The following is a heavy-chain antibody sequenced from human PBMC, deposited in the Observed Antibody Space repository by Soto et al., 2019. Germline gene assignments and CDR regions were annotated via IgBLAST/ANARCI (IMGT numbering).Heavy chain of an antibody. J-gene: IGHJ3*02. CDR3: AKDDRVGGSFDHAFDI. D-gene: IGHD2-15*01. V-gene: IGHV3-9*01. CDR1: GFTFDDYA. Sequence: GGSLRLSCAASGFTFDDYAMHWVRQAPGKGLEWVSGISWNSGSIGYADSVKGRFTISRDNAKNSLYLQMNSLRAEDTALYYCAKDDRVGGSFDHAFDIWGQGTMVTVSS. CDR2: ISWNSGSI.